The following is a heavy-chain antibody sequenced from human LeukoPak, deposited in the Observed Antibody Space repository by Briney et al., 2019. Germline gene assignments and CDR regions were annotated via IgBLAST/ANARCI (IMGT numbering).Heavy chain of an antibody. D-gene: IGHD2-2*01. CDR2: ISSSSSYI. V-gene: IGHV3-21*04. CDR3: SREGCSSTSCCDY. Sequence: GGSLRLSCAASGFTFSSYSMNWVRQAPGKGLEWVSSISSSSSYIYYADSVKGRFTISRDNSKNTLYLQMNSLRAEDTAVYYCSREGCSSTSCCDYWGQGTLVTVSS. J-gene: IGHJ4*02. CDR1: GFTFSSYS.